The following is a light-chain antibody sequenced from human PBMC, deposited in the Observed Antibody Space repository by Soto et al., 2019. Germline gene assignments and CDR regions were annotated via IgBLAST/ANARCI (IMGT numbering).Light chain of an antibody. CDR2: DVT. J-gene: IGLJ2*01. V-gene: IGLV2-11*01. Sequence: QSALTQPRSVSGSPGQSVTISCTGISNNYVSWYQQHPGKVPKVIVYDVTLRPSGVSDRFSGSRSGNTASLAISGLRAEDEADYYCCSYSGNYTEVVFGGGTKVTVL. CDR1: SNNY. CDR3: CSYSGNYTEVV.